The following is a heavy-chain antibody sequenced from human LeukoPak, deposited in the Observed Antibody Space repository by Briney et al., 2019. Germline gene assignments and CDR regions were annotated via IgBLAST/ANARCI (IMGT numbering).Heavy chain of an antibody. CDR1: GGSIRISNW. J-gene: IGHJ4*02. CDR2: IYHSGTT. V-gene: IGHV4-4*02. Sequence: SETLSLTCVVSGGSIRISNWWSWVRQPPGKGLEWIGEIYHSGTTNYNPTLKSRITMSVDMSNNQFSLKLSSVTAADTAVYYCARTRPGIAVVASLDSWGQGTLVTVSS. CDR3: ARTRPGIAVVASLDS. D-gene: IGHD6-19*01.